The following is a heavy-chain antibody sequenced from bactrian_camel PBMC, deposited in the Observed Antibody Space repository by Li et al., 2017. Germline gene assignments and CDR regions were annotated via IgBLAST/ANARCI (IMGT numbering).Heavy chain of an antibody. V-gene: IGHV3-3*01. CDR3: AADLLGPRFDPFTDLGGPPARCKNFAV. Sequence: HVQLVESGGGSVQAGGTLTLSCSASQSSYRNCMGWFRQRPGKDREGLAVLWIGGATTTYADSVKGRFTNTRDKAKDLVYLQMNGLKPEDTGMYLCAADLLGPRFDPFTDLGGPPARCKNFAVWGQGTRVTVS. CDR1: QSSYRNC. J-gene: IGHJ4*01. CDR2: LWIGGATT. D-gene: IGHD7*01.